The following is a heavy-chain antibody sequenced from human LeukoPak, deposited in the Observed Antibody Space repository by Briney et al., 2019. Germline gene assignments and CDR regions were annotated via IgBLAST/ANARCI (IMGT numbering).Heavy chain of an antibody. CDR1: GYTFTSYY. Sequence: GASVNVSFKASGYTFTSYYMHWVRQAPGQGLEWMGIINPSGGSTSYAQKFQGRVTMTRDTSTSTVYMELSSLRSEDTAVYYCARDVFWSGYPMDVWGQGTTVTVSS. V-gene: IGHV1-46*01. D-gene: IGHD3-3*01. CDR2: INPSGGST. J-gene: IGHJ6*02. CDR3: ARDVFWSGYPMDV.